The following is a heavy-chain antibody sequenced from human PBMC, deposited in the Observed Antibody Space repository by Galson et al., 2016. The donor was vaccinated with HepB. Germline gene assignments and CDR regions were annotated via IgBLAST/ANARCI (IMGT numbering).Heavy chain of an antibody. V-gene: IGHV4-4*02. CDR2: IYHSGST. CDR3: AREVGAGYFDY. Sequence: SETLSLTCAVSGGSVSSSNWWSWVRQSPGKGLEWIGEIYHSGSTNYNASLKSRVTISVDKSKNQFSLNLSSVTAADTAVYYCAREVGAGYFDYWGQGTLVTVSS. D-gene: IGHD1-26*01. CDR1: GGSVSSSNW. J-gene: IGHJ4*02.